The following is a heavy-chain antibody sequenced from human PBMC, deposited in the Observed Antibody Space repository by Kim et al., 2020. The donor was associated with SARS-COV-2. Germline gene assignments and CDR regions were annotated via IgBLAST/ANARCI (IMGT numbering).Heavy chain of an antibody. V-gene: IGHV4-61*01. Sequence: SETLSLTCTVSGDSVSSGSYYWSWIRQPPGKGLEWIGHIYYSGSTKYNPSLKNRVTILVDTSKNQFSLKLSSVTAADTAVYYCASMYDVLTGYLTFDYWGQGTLVTVSS. CDR3: ASMYDVLTGYLTFDY. CDR1: GDSVSSGSYY. D-gene: IGHD3-9*01. CDR2: IYYSGST. J-gene: IGHJ4*02.